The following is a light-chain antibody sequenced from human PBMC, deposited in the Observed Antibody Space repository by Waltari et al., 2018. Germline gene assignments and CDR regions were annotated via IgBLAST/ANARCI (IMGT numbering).Light chain of an antibody. CDR1: SDINIGTYN. CDR2: YRSDSEN. J-gene: IGLJ2*01. CDR3: MILYNRAVV. V-gene: IGLV5-45*01. Sequence: QAVLTQPAFLSASPGASASLTCTARSDINIGTYNIYWSQQRPGSPPQFLLKYRSDSENQQGSGGPSRFSGSKDISANAGILLISGLQSEDEADYYCMILYNRAVVFGGGTKLTVL.